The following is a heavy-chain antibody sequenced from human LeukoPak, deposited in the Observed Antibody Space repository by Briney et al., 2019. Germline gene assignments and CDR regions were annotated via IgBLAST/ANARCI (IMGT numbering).Heavy chain of an antibody. Sequence: GGSLRLSCAASGFTFSSYWMSWVRQAPGKGLEWVANIKQDGSEKYYVDSVKGRFTISRDNAKNSLYLQMNSLRAEDTAVYYCARDFSQPGFYMGVWGKGTTATVSS. CDR1: GFTFSSYW. CDR3: ARDFSQPGFYMGV. J-gene: IGHJ6*03. V-gene: IGHV3-7*01. CDR2: IKQDGSEK. D-gene: IGHD1-1*01.